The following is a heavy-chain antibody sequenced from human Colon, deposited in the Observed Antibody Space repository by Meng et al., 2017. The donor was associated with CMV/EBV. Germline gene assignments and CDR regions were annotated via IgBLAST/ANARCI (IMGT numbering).Heavy chain of an antibody. J-gene: IGHJ4*02. V-gene: IGHV3-74*01. Sequence: GESLKISCEASGFTFSHYWMHWVRQATGKGLEWVSRINTDGRTTDYADSVKGRFTISRDDGRSTLYLQMNNLRAEDTAVYFCAGSYWNGELVYWGQGALVTVSS. CDR1: GFTFSHYW. D-gene: IGHD1-26*01. CDR3: AGSYWNGELVY. CDR2: INTDGRTT.